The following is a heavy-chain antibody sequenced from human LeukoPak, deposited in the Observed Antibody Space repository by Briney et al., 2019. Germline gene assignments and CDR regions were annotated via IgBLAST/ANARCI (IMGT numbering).Heavy chain of an antibody. CDR2: IYSGGST. CDR1: GFTVSSNY. D-gene: IGHD4-23*01. V-gene: IGHV3-53*01. CDR3: AREYNDYGGNYYYYYMDV. Sequence: GGSLRLSCAASGFTVSSNYMSWVRQAPGKGLEWGSVIYSGGSTYSADSVKGRVTISRDNSKNTLYLQMNSLRAEDTAVYYCAREYNDYGGNYYYYYMDVRGKGTTVTVSS. J-gene: IGHJ6*03.